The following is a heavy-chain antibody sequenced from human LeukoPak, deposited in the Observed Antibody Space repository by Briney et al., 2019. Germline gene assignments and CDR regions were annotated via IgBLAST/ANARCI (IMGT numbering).Heavy chain of an antibody. CDR1: GGSISTTSYY. J-gene: IGHJ6*02. V-gene: IGHV4-39*07. Sequence: PSETLSLTCTVSGGSISTTSYYWGWIRQPPGKGLEWIGNIYYSGSTYYDPSLKSRVTISIAKNQFSLKLTSVTAADTAVYYCAREKGSGYYYYGLDVWGQGTTVTVSS. CDR2: IYYSGST. D-gene: IGHD3-10*01. CDR3: AREKGSGYYYYGLDV.